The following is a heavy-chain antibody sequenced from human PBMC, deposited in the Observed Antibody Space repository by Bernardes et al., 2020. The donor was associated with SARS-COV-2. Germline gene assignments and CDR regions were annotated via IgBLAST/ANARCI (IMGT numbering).Heavy chain of an antibody. V-gene: IGHV3-33*01. J-gene: IGHJ4*02. D-gene: IGHD2-15*01. CDR3: ATDTCSGGSCYLAY. CDR1: GFTFSSYG. Sequence: GGSLRLSCAASGFTFSSYGMHWVRQAPGKGLEWVAVIWYDGSNKYYADSVKGRFTMSRDNSKNTLYLQMNSLRAEDTAVYYCATDTCSGGSCYLAYWGQGTLVTVSS. CDR2: IWYDGSNK.